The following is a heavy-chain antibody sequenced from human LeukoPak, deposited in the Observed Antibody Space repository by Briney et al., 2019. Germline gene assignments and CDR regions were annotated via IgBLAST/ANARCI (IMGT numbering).Heavy chain of an antibody. J-gene: IGHJ4*02. Sequence: GGSLRLSCAASGFTFSSYEMNWVRQAPGKGLEWVSYISSSGSTIYYADSVKGRFTISRDNAKNSLYLQMNSLRAEDTAVYYCARDTHYYDSSGYYFAWPFDCWGQGTLVTVSS. CDR1: GFTFSSYE. D-gene: IGHD3-22*01. V-gene: IGHV3-48*03. CDR3: ARDTHYYDSSGYYFAWPFDC. CDR2: ISSSGSTI.